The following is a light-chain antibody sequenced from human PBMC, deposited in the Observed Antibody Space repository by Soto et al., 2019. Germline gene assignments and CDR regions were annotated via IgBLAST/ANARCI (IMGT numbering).Light chain of an antibody. V-gene: IGKV1-39*01. J-gene: IGKJ1*01. CDR3: QQSDTTPWA. CDR2: AAS. Sequence: DIQMTQSPSSLSASVGDRVTITCRASQSVNRYLNWYQQKPGKAPKLLISAASSLQGGVPSRFSGSGSGTDFTLTISGLQPDDFATYFCQQSDTTPWAVGQGTKVDSK. CDR1: QSVNRY.